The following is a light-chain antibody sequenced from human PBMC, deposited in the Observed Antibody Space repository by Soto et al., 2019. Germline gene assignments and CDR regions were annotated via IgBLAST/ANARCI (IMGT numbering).Light chain of an antibody. CDR2: AAS. V-gene: IGKV1-9*01. Sequence: DIQLTQSPSFLSASVGDRVTLTCRASQGLNSHLAWFQQKPGKAPNHLIYAASALQSGVPSRCSGSRSGTQFTRTVRVLQPEDFATYCSQQLNTSPYTFGQGTKLEIK. CDR3: QQLNTSPYT. CDR1: QGLNSH. J-gene: IGKJ2*01.